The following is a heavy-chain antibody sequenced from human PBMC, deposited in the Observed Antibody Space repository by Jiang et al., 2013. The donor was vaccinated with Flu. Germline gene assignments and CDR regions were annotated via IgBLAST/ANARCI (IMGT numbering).Heavy chain of an antibody. Sequence: GSGLVKPSETLSLTCSVSGYSITSGYYWGWVRQPPGKGLEWIGNIYHSGRAVYNPSLKSRGAISVDTSKNEFSLSLTSVTAADTAVYYCAMTVVLRHFDWTNAFDHWGQGILVTVSS. J-gene: IGHJ4*02. D-gene: IGHD3-9*01. V-gene: IGHV4-38-2*02. CDR2: IYHSGRA. CDR1: GYSITSGYY. CDR3: AMTVVLRHFDWTNAFDH.